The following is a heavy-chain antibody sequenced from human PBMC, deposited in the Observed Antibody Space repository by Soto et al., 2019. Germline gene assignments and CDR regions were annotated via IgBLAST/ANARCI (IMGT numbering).Heavy chain of an antibody. CDR3: AKGYSGSNYALFDY. J-gene: IGHJ4*02. CDR2: IGDTGAST. D-gene: IGHD1-26*01. CDR1: GFTFSSYA. V-gene: IGHV3-23*01. Sequence: PGGSLRLSCAASGFTFSSYAMSWVRQAPGKGLEWVSTIGDTGASTYYADSVKGRFTISRDNSRNTLYLQMNSLRAEDTAVYYCAKGYSGSNYALFDYWGQGALVTVSS.